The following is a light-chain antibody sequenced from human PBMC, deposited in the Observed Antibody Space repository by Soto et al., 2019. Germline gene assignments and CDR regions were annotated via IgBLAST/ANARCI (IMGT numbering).Light chain of an antibody. CDR1: QSVRSK. J-gene: IGKJ5*01. V-gene: IGKV3-15*01. Sequence: EIVMTQSPATLSVSPGDRATLSCRASQSVRSKLAWYQHKPGQSPRLLIYDTSPRATGIPARLSGSGSGTEFTLTISSLQSEDFAVYYCQQYNNWPPITCGPGTRLEIK. CDR2: DTS. CDR3: QQYNNWPPIT.